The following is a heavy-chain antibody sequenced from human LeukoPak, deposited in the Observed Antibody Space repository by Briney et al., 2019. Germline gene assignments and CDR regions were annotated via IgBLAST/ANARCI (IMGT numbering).Heavy chain of an antibody. CDR3: ARVDLSIAGVYWFDP. D-gene: IGHD2-8*01. CDR2: IYNSGTT. Sequence: SETLSLTCAVSGGSIRNSSFYWGWIRQPPGKGLEWIASIYNSGTTYYNPSLKSRITIFVDTSKNQFSLKLSSVTAADTAVYYCARVDLSIAGVYWFDPWGQGTLVTVSS. J-gene: IGHJ5*02. CDR1: GGSIRNSSFY. V-gene: IGHV4-39*07.